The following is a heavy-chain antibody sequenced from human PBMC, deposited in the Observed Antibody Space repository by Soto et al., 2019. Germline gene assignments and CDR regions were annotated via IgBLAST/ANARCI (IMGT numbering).Heavy chain of an antibody. Sequence: SGPTLVNPTQTLTLTCTFSGFSLSTSGMCVSWIRQPPGKALEWLALIDWDDDKYYSTSLETRLTISKDTSKNQVVLTMTNMDPVDTATYYCARIRPPGYCSGGSCYPDAFDIWGQGTMVTVSS. D-gene: IGHD2-15*01. V-gene: IGHV2-70*01. CDR2: IDWDDDK. CDR1: GFSLSTSGMC. CDR3: ARIRPPGYCSGGSCYPDAFDI. J-gene: IGHJ3*02.